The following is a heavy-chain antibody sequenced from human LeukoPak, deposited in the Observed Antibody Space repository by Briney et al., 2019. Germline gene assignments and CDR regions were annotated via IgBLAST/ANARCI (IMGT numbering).Heavy chain of an antibody. CDR1: GGSLSGYY. Sequence: SETLSLTCTVSGGSLSGYYWNWIRQPAGKGLEWIGRIYISGNTWYKPSLQSRVTISVDTSKNQFSLKLSSVTAADTAVYYCARGSGYDPFPDYWGQGTLVTVSS. D-gene: IGHD5-12*01. J-gene: IGHJ4*02. CDR3: ARGSGYDPFPDY. CDR2: IYISGNT. V-gene: IGHV4-4*07.